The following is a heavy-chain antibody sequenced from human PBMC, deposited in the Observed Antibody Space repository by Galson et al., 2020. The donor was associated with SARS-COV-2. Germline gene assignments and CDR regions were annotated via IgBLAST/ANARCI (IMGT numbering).Heavy chain of an antibody. V-gene: IGHV3-30*18. CDR3: AKAGAHDSSGYYYFWGAYY. D-gene: IGHD3-22*01. J-gene: IGHJ4*02. Sequence: GESLKISCAASGFTFSSYGMHWVRQAPGKGLEWVAVISYDGSNKYYADSVKGRFTISRDNSKNTLYLQMNSLRAEDTAVYYCAKAGAHDSSGYYYFWGAYYWGQGTLVTVSS. CDR2: ISYDGSNK. CDR1: GFTFSSYG.